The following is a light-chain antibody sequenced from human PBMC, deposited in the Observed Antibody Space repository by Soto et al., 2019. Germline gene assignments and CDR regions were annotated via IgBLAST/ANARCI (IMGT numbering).Light chain of an antibody. CDR3: QQSYSTPFT. CDR2: AAS. V-gene: IGKV1-39*01. CDR1: QSISSY. Sequence: DIQMTQSPSSLSASVGDRVTITCRASQSISSYLNWYQQKPGKAPKLLIYAASSSQSGVPSRFSGSGSGTDFTLTISSLQPEDFATYYCQQSYSTPFTVGPGTKVDIK. J-gene: IGKJ3*01.